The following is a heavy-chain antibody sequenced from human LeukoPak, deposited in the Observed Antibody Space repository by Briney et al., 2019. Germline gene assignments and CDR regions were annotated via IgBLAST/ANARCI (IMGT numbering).Heavy chain of an antibody. V-gene: IGHV1-69*04. Sequence: SVKVSCKASGGTFSSYAISWVRQAPGQGLEWMGRIIPILGIANYAQKFQGRVTITADKSTSTAYMELSSLRSEDTAVYYCARRGDRGSDFDFWGQGTLVTVST. CDR2: IIPILGIA. CDR1: GGTFSSYA. J-gene: IGHJ4*02. D-gene: IGHD3-16*01. CDR3: ARRGDRGSDFDF.